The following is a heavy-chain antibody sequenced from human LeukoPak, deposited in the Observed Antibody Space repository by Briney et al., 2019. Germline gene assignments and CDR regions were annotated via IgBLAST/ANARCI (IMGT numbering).Heavy chain of an antibody. CDR1: GFIFSSYD. CDR2: VGVSAGGT. Sequence: GGSLRLSCAASGFIFSSYDMNWVRQAPGKGLEWVSAVGVSAGGTYYADSVKGRFIISRDNSKNILYLQMNCLTAEDTAVYFCAKNRGSYRLFDYWGQGTLVTVSS. D-gene: IGHD1-26*01. CDR3: AKNRGSYRLFDY. J-gene: IGHJ4*02. V-gene: IGHV3-23*01.